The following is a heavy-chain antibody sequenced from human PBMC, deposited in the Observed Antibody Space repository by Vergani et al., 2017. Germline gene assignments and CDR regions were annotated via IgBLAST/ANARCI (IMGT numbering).Heavy chain of an antibody. CDR2: IDPSDSYT. V-gene: IGHV5-10-1*01. D-gene: IGHD3-10*01. Sequence: EVQLVQSGAEVKKPGESLRISCKGSGYSFTSYWISWVRQMPGKGLEWMGRIDPSDSYTNYSPSFQGQVTISADKSISTAYLQWSSLKASDTAMYYCARQYYGSGSYYGAYFDYWGQGTLVTVSS. J-gene: IGHJ4*02. CDR1: GYSFTSYW. CDR3: ARQYYGSGSYYGAYFDY.